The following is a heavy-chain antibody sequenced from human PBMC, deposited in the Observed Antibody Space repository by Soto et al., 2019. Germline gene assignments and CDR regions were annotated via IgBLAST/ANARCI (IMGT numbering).Heavy chain of an antibody. V-gene: IGHV3-73*01. Sequence: GGSLRLSCAASGFTFSSSAMHWVRQASGKGLEWVGRIRSKGNSYATAYAASVKGRFTISRDDSKNTAYLQMNSLKTEDTAVYYCARDGERCTNGVGSFDYWGQGTLVTVSS. D-gene: IGHD2-8*01. CDR3: ARDGERCTNGVGSFDY. CDR1: GFTFSSSA. J-gene: IGHJ4*02. CDR2: IRSKGNSYAT.